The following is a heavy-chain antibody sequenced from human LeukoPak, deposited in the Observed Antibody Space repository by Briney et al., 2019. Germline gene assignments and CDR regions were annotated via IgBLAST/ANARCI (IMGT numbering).Heavy chain of an antibody. CDR1: GFTFSDYH. J-gene: IGHJ4*02. V-gene: IGHV3-11*01. CDR3: ARGRSSSWYDLYYFDY. Sequence: GGSLRLSCAASGFTFSDYHMSWIRQAPGKGLEWVSYISSSGSTIYYADSVKGRFTISRDNAKNSLYLQMNSLRAEDTAVYYCARGRSSSWYDLYYFDYWGQGTLVTVSS. D-gene: IGHD6-13*01. CDR2: ISSSGSTI.